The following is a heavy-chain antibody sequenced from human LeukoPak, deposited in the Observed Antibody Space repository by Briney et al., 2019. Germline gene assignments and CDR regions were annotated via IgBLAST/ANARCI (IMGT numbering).Heavy chain of an antibody. J-gene: IGHJ6*03. Sequence: SETLSLTCTVSGGSISSYYWSWIRQPPGKGLEWIGYIYYSGSTNYNPSLKSRVTISVDTSKNQFSLKLSSVTAADTAAYYCARGDMRGGRAYYYYYYMDVWGKGTTVTVSS. D-gene: IGHD3-10*01. V-gene: IGHV4-59*01. CDR1: GGSISSYY. CDR3: ARGDMRGGRAYYYYYYMDV. CDR2: IYYSGST.